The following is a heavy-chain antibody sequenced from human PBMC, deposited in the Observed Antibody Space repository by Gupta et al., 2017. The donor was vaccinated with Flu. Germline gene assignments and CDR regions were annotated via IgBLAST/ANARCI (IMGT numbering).Heavy chain of an antibody. Sequence: DSLNSGSYFWSWIRQHPGKGLEWIGYVYFSGNTYYNPSLQSRVSISVDTSKNQFSLEVGSVTAADTAVYYCARRGAYFFDYWGQGTLVSFSS. CDR2: VYFSGNT. J-gene: IGHJ4*02. D-gene: IGHD3-16*01. V-gene: IGHV4-31*02. CDR3: ARRGAYFFDY. CDR1: DSLNSGSYF.